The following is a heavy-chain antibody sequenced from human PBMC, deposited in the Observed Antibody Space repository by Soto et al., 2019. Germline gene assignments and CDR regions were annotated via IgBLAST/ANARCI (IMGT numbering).Heavy chain of an antibody. D-gene: IGHD3-22*01. CDR1: SYTFTSYG. CDR2: ISAYNGNT. CDR3: ARAVDYYDSSGYYTHEYFQH. V-gene: IGHV1-18*01. J-gene: IGHJ1*01. Sequence: ASVKVSCKASSYTFTSYGISWVRQAPGQGLEWMGWISAYNGNTNYAQKIQGRVTMTTDTSTSTAYMELRSLRSDDTAVYYCARAVDYYDSSGYYTHEYFQHWGQGTLVTVSS.